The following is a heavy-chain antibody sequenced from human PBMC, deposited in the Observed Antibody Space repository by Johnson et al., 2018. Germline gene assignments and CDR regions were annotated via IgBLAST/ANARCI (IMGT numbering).Heavy chain of an antibody. V-gene: IGHV3-11*01. CDR3: ARNKTFHYYYCMDV. J-gene: IGHJ6*02. CDR2: ISSSGSTI. Sequence: VQLVESGGGLVKXGGSLRLSCAASGFTFSDHYMSWIRQARGKGMEWVSYISSSGSTIYYADPVKGRFTISRDNANNSLYLQMNSLRAEDTAVYYCARNKTFHYYYCMDVWGLGTTVTVSS. D-gene: IGHD1/OR15-1a*01. CDR1: GFTFSDHY.